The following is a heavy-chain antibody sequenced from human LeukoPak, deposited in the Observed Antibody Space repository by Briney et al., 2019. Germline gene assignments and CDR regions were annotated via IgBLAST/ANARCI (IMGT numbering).Heavy chain of an antibody. CDR1: GYSISSGYY. Sequence: SETLSLTCAVSGYSISSGYYWGWIRQPPGKGLEWIGSIYHSGSTYYNPSLKSRVTISVDTSKNQFSLKLISVTAADTAVYYCAIGGYCSSTSCYEGFDPWGQGTLVTVSS. D-gene: IGHD2-2*01. CDR2: IYHSGST. V-gene: IGHV4-38-2*01. CDR3: AIGGYCSSTSCYEGFDP. J-gene: IGHJ5*02.